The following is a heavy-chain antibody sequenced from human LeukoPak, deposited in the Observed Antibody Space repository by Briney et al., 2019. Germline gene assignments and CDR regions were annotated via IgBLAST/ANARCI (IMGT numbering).Heavy chain of an antibody. J-gene: IGHJ4*02. V-gene: IGHV3-15*01. D-gene: IGHD3-10*01. CDR1: GFTFSDYY. Sequence: GGSLRLSCAASGFTFSDYYMSWIRQAPGKGLEWVGRIRSKSDGGTTDYAAPVKDRFTISRDDSKNTLYLQMNSLKTEDTAVYYCRTFSSGTEYWGQGALVTVSS. CDR2: IRSKSDGGTT. CDR3: RTFSSGTEY.